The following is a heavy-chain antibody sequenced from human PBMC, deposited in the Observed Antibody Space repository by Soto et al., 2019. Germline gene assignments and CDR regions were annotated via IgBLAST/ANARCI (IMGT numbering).Heavy chain of an antibody. V-gene: IGHV3-30*14. Sequence: GGSLRLSCAASGFTFSSYAMHWVRQAPGKGLEWVAVISYDGSNKYYADSVKGRFTISRDNSKNTLYLQMNSLRAEDTAVYYCGRHGDSYGGGYFDYWGQGTLVTVAS. CDR3: GRHGDSYGGGYFDY. J-gene: IGHJ4*02. D-gene: IGHD5-18*01. CDR2: ISYDGSNK. CDR1: GFTFSSYA.